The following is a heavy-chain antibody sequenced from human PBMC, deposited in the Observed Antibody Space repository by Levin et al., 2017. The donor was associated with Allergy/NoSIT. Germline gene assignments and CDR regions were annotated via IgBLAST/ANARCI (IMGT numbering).Heavy chain of an antibody. Sequence: GGSLRLSCAASGFTFSSYGMHWVRQAPGKGLEWVAVISYDGSNKYYADSVKGRFTISRDNSKNTLYLQMNSLRAEDTAVYYCAKGQFPGYYYGSGSYYFDLWGRGTLVTVSS. CDR1: GFTFSSYG. CDR3: AKGQFPGYYYGSGSYYFDL. CDR2: ISYDGSNK. V-gene: IGHV3-30*18. J-gene: IGHJ2*01. D-gene: IGHD3-10*01.